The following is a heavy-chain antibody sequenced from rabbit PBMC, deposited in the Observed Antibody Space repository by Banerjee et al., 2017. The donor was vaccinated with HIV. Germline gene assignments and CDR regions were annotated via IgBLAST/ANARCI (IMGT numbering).Heavy chain of an antibody. Sequence: QSLEESGGDLVKPGASLTLTCTASGFDFSTNYWISWVRQAPGKGLEWIACINTITGKAVYANWAKGRFTFSKTSSTTATLQMTRLTVADTATYFCARDSSSSFSSYGMDLWGQGTLVTVS. CDR3: ARDSSSSFSSYGMDL. J-gene: IGHJ6*01. CDR1: GFDFSTNYW. V-gene: IGHV1S40*01. CDR2: INTITGKA. D-gene: IGHD1-1*01.